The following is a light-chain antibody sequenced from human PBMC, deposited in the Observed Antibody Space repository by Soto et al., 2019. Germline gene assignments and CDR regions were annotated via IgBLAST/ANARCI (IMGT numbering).Light chain of an antibody. CDR3: QQYGSSPL. CDR2: GAS. CDR1: QSVSSSY. V-gene: IGKV3-20*01. J-gene: IGKJ3*01. Sequence: EIVLTQSPGTLSLSPGERATLSCRASQSVSSSYLAWYQRKPGQAPRLLIYGASSRATGIPDRFSGSGSGTDFTLTISRLEPEDSAVYYCQQYGSSPLFGPGTKVDIK.